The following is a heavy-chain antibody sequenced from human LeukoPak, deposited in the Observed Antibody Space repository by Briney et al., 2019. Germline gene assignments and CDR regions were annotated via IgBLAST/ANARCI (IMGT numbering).Heavy chain of an antibody. CDR1: GFTFSSYW. D-gene: IGHD5-12*01. CDR2: INTDGSNT. V-gene: IGHV3-74*01. Sequence: GGSLRLSCAASGFTFSSYWMHWVRQVPGKGLVWVSHINTDGSNTNYADSVKGRFTISRDNSKNTLYLQMNSLRAEDTAIYYCAKDRRLPWDYFDSWGQGTLATVSS. J-gene: IGHJ4*02. CDR3: AKDRRLPWDYFDS.